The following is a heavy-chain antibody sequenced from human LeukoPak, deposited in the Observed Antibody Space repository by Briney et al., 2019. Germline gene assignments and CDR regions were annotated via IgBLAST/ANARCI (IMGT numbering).Heavy chain of an antibody. Sequence: ASVKVSCKLSGNTLRELPIQWVRQAGGEGLEWMAGFDPENAEIVYAQKFQGRVTMTEDTSTNTAYMELTSLTSDDTALYYCATRGSDFWSGFDFWSQGTQVTVSS. D-gene: IGHD3-3*01. V-gene: IGHV1-24*01. J-gene: IGHJ4*02. CDR1: GNTLRELP. CDR2: FDPENAEI. CDR3: ATRGSDFWSGFDF.